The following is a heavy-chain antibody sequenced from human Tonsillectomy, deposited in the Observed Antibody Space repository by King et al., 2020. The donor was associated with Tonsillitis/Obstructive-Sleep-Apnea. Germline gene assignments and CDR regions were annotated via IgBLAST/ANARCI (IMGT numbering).Heavy chain of an antibody. V-gene: IGHV5-10-1*03. CDR3: ATQTCPRYCSSTNSSAM. CDR2: IDPSDSYT. Sequence: QLVQSGAEVKKPGASLRISCKGSGYTFTSYWISWVRQMPGKGLEWMGRIDPSDSYTNYSPPFKGHVTISPDKFTSTPFLQWSSLKASGTARYYCATQTCPRYCSSTNSSAMWGQGTMVTVSS. J-gene: IGHJ3*02. CDR1: GYTFTSYW. D-gene: IGHD2-2*01.